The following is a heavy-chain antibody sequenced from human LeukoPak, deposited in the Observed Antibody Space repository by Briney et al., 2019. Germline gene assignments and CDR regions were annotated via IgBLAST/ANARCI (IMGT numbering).Heavy chain of an antibody. CDR3: AKDRGYTLLYYFSY. D-gene: IGHD1-1*01. CDR1: GCTFSNYT. V-gene: IGHV3-23*01. J-gene: IGHJ4*02. Sequence: GTLRLSCAASGCTFSNYTNNWVRMAPAQGLELVSVISNSGGSTYYADSVKGRFTISRGNSKNTLYLQMNSLRAEDTAIYYCAKDRGYTLLYYFSYWGQGALVTVSS. CDR2: ISNSGGST.